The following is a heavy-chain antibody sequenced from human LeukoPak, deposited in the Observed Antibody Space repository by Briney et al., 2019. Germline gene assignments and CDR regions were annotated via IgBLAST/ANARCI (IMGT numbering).Heavy chain of an antibody. Sequence: ASVKVSCKASGGTISSYAISWVRQAPGQRLEWMGWINAGNGNTKYSQKFQGRVTITRDTSASTAYMELSSLRSEDTAVYYCARAYYDSSGYLDWGQGTLVTVSS. J-gene: IGHJ4*02. D-gene: IGHD3-22*01. V-gene: IGHV1-3*01. CDR1: GGTISSYA. CDR2: INAGNGNT. CDR3: ARAYYDSSGYLD.